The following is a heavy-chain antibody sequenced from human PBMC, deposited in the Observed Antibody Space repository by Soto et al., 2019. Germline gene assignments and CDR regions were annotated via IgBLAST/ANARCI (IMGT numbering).Heavy chain of an antibody. V-gene: IGHV1-18*01. J-gene: IGHJ4*02. D-gene: IGHD6-25*01. CDR3: ARDGSIGAADY. Sequence: QVQLVQSGAEVKKSGASVKVSCKASGYTFSSYAIVWVRQAPGQGLEWMGWTYSGNTNYAQKVQGRVTMTTYTSTSTAYMELRSLRSDDTAVYYCARDGSIGAADYWGQGTLVTVSS. CDR2: TYSGNT. CDR1: GYTFSSYA.